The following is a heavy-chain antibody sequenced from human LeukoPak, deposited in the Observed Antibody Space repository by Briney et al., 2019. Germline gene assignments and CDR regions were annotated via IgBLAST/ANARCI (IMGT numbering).Heavy chain of an antibody. CDR3: ARLGIVATIGYYYYGMDV. D-gene: IGHD5-12*01. V-gene: IGHV4-59*08. J-gene: IGHJ6*02. Sequence: PSETLSLTCTVSGGFVSGFYWSWIRQPPGRGLEWIGYVYYSGSTNYNPSLKSRVTISVDTSKNQFSLKLSSVTAADTAVYYCARLGIVATIGYYYYGMDVWGQGTTVTVSS. CDR1: GGFVSGFY. CDR2: VYYSGST.